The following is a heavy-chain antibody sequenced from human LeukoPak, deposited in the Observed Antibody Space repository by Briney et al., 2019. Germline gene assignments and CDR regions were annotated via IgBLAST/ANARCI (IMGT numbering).Heavy chain of an antibody. CDR1: GGSISSGGYS. J-gene: IGHJ4*02. Sequence: SETLSLTCAVSGGSISSGGYSWSWIRQPPGKGLEWIGYIYHSGSTYYNPSLKSRVTISVDRSKNQFSLKLSSVTAADTAVYYCARIATSSGSTPYYFDYWGQGTLVTVSS. CDR3: ARIATSSGSTPYYFDY. CDR2: IYHSGST. D-gene: IGHD3-10*01. V-gene: IGHV4-30-2*01.